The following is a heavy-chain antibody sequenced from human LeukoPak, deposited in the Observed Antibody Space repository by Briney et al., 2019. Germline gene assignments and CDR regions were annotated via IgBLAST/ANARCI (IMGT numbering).Heavy chain of an antibody. CDR2: TYYSGST. V-gene: IGHV4-59*01. J-gene: IGHJ4*02. CDR1: GGSINSYY. D-gene: IGHD3-16*01. CDR3: ARIDYATFDC. Sequence: PSETLSLTCTVSGGSINSYYWSWIRQPPGRGLEWIGDTYYSGSTIYNPSLKSRVTISVDTSKNQFSLNLRSVTAADTAVYYCARIDYATFDCWGPGTLVTVSS.